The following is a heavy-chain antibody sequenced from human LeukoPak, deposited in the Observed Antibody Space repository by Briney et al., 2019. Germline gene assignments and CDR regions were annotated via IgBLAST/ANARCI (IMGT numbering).Heavy chain of an antibody. CDR3: AREGKVGATLLRHFGY. CDR1: GFTFSSYS. V-gene: IGHV3-48*01. D-gene: IGHD1-26*01. CDR2: ISSSSSTI. Sequence: GGSLRLSCAASGFTFSSYSMNWVRQAPGKGLEWVSYISSSSSTIYYADSVKGRFTISRDNAKNSLYLQMNSLRAEDTAVYYCAREGKVGATLLRHFGYWGQGTLVTVSS. J-gene: IGHJ4*02.